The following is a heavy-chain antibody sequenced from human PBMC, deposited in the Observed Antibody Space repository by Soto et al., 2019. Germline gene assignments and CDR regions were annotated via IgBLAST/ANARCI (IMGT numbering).Heavy chain of an antibody. J-gene: IGHJ6*03. Sequence: WGSLRLSCAASGFTVRSHSMNWVRQAPGKGLEWVSSISRSNSYIYYADSVKGRFTISRDNAKNSLYLQMNSLSAEDTAVYYCARASSTQDYYYYYMDVWGKGTTVTVSS. CDR1: GFTVRSHS. CDR2: ISRSNSYI. D-gene: IGHD2-2*01. CDR3: ARASSTQDYYYYYMDV. V-gene: IGHV3-21*01.